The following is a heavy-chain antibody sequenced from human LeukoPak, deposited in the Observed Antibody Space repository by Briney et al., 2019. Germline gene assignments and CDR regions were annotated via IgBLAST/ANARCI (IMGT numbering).Heavy chain of an antibody. D-gene: IGHD6-13*01. J-gene: IGHJ4*02. V-gene: IGHV3-21*01. CDR3: AKKGSRIAAAGPYFDY. CDR1: GFTFSSYS. CDR2: INSSSSFI. Sequence: GGSLRLSCAASGFTFSSYSMNWVRQAPGKGLEWVSSINSSSSFIYYADSVKGRFTISRDNAKNSLYLQMNSLRAEDTAVYYCAKKGSRIAAAGPYFDYWGQGTLVTVSS.